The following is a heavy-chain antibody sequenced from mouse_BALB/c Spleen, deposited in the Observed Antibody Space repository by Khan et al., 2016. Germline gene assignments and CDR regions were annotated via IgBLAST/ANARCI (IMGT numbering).Heavy chain of an antibody. V-gene: IGHV7-3*02. CDR3: ARHDYGFAY. Sequence: EVELVESGGGLVQPGGSLRLSCATSGFTFTDYYMSWVRQPPGKALEWLGFIRNKANGYTTEYSASVKGRFTISRDNSQSIRYLQMNTLRAEDSATYYCARHDYGFAYWGQGTLVTVSA. CDR1: GFTFTDYY. J-gene: IGHJ3*01. CDR2: IRNKANGYTT. D-gene: IGHD2-4*01.